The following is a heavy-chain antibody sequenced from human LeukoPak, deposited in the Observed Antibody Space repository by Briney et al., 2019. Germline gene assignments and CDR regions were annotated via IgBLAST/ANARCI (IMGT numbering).Heavy chain of an antibody. CDR1: GFTFSDYS. D-gene: IGHD3-22*01. CDR3: ARDLRSSGYYAFDY. J-gene: IGHJ4*02. CDR2: ISGSSNTI. V-gene: IGHV3-48*01. Sequence: GGSLRLSCAASGFTFSDYSMNWVRQAPGKGLEWISYISGSSNTIYYADSVKGRFTISRDNARDSLYLQMNSLRAEDTAVYYCARDLRSSGYYAFDYWGQGILVTVSS.